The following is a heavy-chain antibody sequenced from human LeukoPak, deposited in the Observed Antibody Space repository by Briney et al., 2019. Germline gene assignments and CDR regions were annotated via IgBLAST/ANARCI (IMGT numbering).Heavy chain of an antibody. Sequence: GGSLRLSCAASGFTFSSYAMTWVRQAPGKGLEWVSSISGSGGSTYYADSVKGRFTICRDNSKNTLFLQMNSLRADDTAVYYCAKVTVRRVIQPFYYWGQGTLVTVSS. CDR3: AKVTVRRVIQPFYY. V-gene: IGHV3-23*01. J-gene: IGHJ4*02. CDR1: GFTFSSYA. CDR2: ISGSGGST. D-gene: IGHD3-10*01.